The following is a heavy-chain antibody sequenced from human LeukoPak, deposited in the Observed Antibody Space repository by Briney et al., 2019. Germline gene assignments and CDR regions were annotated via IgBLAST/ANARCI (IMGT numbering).Heavy chain of an antibody. J-gene: IGHJ4*02. CDR1: GGSISSYY. CDR2: IHNSGST. CDR3: ARWRGPGYGLDS. Sequence: SETLSLTCTVSGGSISSYYWSWFRQPPGKGLEWIGHIHNSGSTNYNPSLKSRVTISVDTSKNHFSLKLSSVTAADTAVYHCARWRGPGYGLDSWGQGTLATVSS. D-gene: IGHD5-18*01. V-gene: IGHV4-59*01.